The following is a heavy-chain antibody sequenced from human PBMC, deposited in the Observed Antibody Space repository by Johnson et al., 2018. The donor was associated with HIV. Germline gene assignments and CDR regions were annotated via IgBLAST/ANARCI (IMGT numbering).Heavy chain of an antibody. D-gene: IGHD3-22*01. Sequence: VQLVESGGGVVRPGGSLRLSCAAFGFTFDDYGMSWVRQAPEKGLEWVSGINWNGGSTGYADSVKGRFTISRDNAKNSLYLQMNSLRAEDTAVYYCARGSRYTYDNDDAYLLHAFDFWGQGTMVTFSS. V-gene: IGHV3-20*04. CDR1: GFTFDDYG. CDR2: INWNGGST. CDR3: ARGSRYTYDNDDAYLLHAFDF. J-gene: IGHJ3*01.